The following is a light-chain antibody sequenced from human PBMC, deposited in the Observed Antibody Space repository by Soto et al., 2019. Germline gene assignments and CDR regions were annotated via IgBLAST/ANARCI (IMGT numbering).Light chain of an antibody. V-gene: IGLV2-14*01. Sequence: QSALTQPASVSGSPGQSITISCTGSSSDVGGYNYVSWYQQHPGKVPKLMIYDVTNRPSGVSNRFSGSNSGNTASLTISGLQAEDEADYYCSSFTSSTTLVFGGGPKLTVL. CDR3: SSFTSSTTLV. CDR1: SSDVGGYNY. CDR2: DVT. J-gene: IGLJ3*02.